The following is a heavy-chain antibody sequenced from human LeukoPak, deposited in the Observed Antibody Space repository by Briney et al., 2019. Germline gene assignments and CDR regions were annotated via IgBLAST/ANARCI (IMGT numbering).Heavy chain of an antibody. CDR3: ARGSRHFDLLTGYYTPKYNWFDP. CDR1: GGSISSYY. D-gene: IGHD3/OR15-3a*01. Sequence: SETLSLTCTVSGGSISSYYWSWIRQPPGKGLEWIGSIYYGGSTYYNPSLKSRVTISVDTSMNQFSLKLSSVTAADTAMYYCARGSRHFDLLTGYYTPKYNWFDPWGQETLVTVSS. J-gene: IGHJ5*02. V-gene: IGHV4-39*07. CDR2: IYYGGST.